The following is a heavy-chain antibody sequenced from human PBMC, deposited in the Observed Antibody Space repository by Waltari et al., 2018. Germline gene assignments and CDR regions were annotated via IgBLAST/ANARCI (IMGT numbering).Heavy chain of an antibody. J-gene: IGHJ4*02. Sequence: QVQLVQSGAEVKKPGSSVKVSCKASGGTFSSYAISWVRQAPGQGLEWMGGIIPIFGTATYAPKFQGRVTITADESTSTAYMELSSLRSEDTAVYYCAGGTATLRFLEWLPYDWGQGTLVTVSS. D-gene: IGHD3-3*01. CDR2: IIPIFGTA. CDR1: GGTFSSYA. CDR3: AGGTATLRFLEWLPYD. V-gene: IGHV1-69*13.